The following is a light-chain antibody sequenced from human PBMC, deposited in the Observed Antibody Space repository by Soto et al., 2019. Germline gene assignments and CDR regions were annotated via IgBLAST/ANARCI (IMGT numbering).Light chain of an antibody. V-gene: IGLV2-8*01. CDR1: SSDVGGYNY. J-gene: IGLJ1*01. CDR3: SSYAGSDLYA. Sequence: QSALTQPPSASGSPGQSVTISCTGTSSDVGGYNYVSWYQQHPGKVPKLMIYEVSKRPSGVPDRFSGSKSGNTASLTVSGLQAEDEADYYCSSYAGSDLYAFGTGTKVTVL. CDR2: EVS.